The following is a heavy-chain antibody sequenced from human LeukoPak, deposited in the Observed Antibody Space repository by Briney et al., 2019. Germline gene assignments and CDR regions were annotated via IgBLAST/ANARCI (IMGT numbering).Heavy chain of an antibody. J-gene: IGHJ6*03. CDR1: GGTFSSYA. V-gene: IGHV1-69*13. CDR2: IIPIFGTA. CDR3: ARDGKLIRFVPHGLPSDYYYMDV. D-gene: IGHD3-3*01. Sequence: VASVKVSCTASGGTFSSYAISWVRQASGQGLEWMGGIIPIFGTANYAQTFQGSVTITADESTSTAYMEMSSLRSEDTAVYYCARDGKLIRFVPHGLPSDYYYMDVWGKGTTVTVSS.